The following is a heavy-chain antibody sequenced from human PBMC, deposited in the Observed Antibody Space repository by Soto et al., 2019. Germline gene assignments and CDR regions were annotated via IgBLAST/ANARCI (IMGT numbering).Heavy chain of an antibody. D-gene: IGHD3-10*01. CDR1: GGSISSRSYY. V-gene: IGHV4-39*01. Sequence: SETLSLTCTVSGGSISSRSYYWGWIRQPPGKGLEWIGTTYYNGSTYYNPSLKSRVTISVDTSKNQFSLRLHSVTAADTAVYFCARHFEVGALANWFAPWGHGTLVTVSS. CDR2: TYYNGST. CDR3: ARHFEVGALANWFAP. J-gene: IGHJ5*02.